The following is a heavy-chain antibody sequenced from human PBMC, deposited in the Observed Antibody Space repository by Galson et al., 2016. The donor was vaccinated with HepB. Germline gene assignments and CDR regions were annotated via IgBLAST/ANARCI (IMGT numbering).Heavy chain of an antibody. V-gene: IGHV3-11*06. D-gene: IGHD3-3*01. CDR3: ARRDSSPDY. Sequence: LRLSCAASGFTFSDFYMSWIRQAPRKGLEWVAFISDNGLRTNYAQSVEGRFTISRDNARDSLYLQMNTLGVDDTAVYYCARRDSSPDYWGQGTLVTVSS. CDR1: GFTFSDFY. CDR2: ISDNGLRT. J-gene: IGHJ4*02.